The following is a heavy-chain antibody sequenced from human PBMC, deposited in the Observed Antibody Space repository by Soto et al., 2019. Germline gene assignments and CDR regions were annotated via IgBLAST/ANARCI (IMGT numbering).Heavy chain of an antibody. V-gene: IGHV4-34*01. CDR2: INHSGST. CDR3: ARMEYYDSSGYYPPSFDY. J-gene: IGHJ4*02. Sequence: SETLSLSCAVDGGSFSVYYWGWIRQPPGKGLEWIGEINHSGSTNYNPSLKSRVTISVDTSKNQFSLKLSSVTAADTAVYYCARMEYYDSSGYYPPSFDYWGQGTLVTVSS. CDR1: GGSFSVYY. D-gene: IGHD3-22*01.